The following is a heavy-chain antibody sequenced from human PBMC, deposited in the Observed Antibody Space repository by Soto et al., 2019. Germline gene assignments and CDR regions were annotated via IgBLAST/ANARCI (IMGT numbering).Heavy chain of an antibody. J-gene: IGHJ4*02. CDR3: ASANCGGDCSYRHDRYYFES. Sequence: QVQLQESGPGLVKPSQSLSLTCTVSGGSITSDDYYWSWIRQPPGRGLEWIGYIFYSGSTHYNPSHKSRFIISLDTSKKQVSLKLSSVTAADTAVYYCASANCGGDCSYRHDRYYFESWGQGTLVTVSS. V-gene: IGHV4-30-4*01. CDR2: IFYSGST. D-gene: IGHD2-21*02. CDR1: GGSITSDDYY.